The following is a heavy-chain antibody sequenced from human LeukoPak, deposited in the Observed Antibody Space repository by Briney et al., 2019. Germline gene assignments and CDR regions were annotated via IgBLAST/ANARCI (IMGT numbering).Heavy chain of an antibody. CDR2: NSGSGGST. CDR3: DPIIAAAGLGYDY. V-gene: IGHV3-23*01. CDR1: GFTFSSYA. Sequence: PGGSLRLSCAASGFTFSSYAMSWVRQAPGKGLEWVSANSGSGGSTYYADSVKGRFTISRDNSKNTLYLQMNSLRAEDTAVYYCDPIIAAAGLGYDYWGQGTLVTVSS. J-gene: IGHJ4*02. D-gene: IGHD6-13*01.